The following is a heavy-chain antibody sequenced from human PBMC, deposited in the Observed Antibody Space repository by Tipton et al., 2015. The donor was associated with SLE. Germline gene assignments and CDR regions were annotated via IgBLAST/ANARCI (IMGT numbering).Heavy chain of an antibody. V-gene: IGHV3-48*03. D-gene: IGHD6-13*01. J-gene: IGHJ3*02. CDR2: ISSSGSTI. CDR3: ASPSSSWERGAFDI. CDR1: GFTFSSYE. Sequence: GSLRLSCAASGFTFSSYEMNWVCQAPGKGLEWVSYISSSGSTIYYADSVKGRFTISRDNAKNSLYLQMNSLRAEDTAVYYCASPSSSWERGAFDIWGQGTMVTVSS.